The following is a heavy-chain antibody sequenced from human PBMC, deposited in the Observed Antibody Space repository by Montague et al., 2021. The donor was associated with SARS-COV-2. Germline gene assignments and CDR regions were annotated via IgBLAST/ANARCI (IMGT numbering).Heavy chain of an antibody. CDR3: ARVGRQQLVRLSGMDV. J-gene: IGHJ6*02. CDR1: GGSISSSSYY. D-gene: IGHD6-13*01. Sequence: SETLSLTCTVSGGSISSSSYYWGCIRQPPGKVLEWIGSIYYSGSTYYNPSLKSRVTILVDTSKNQFSLKLSSVTAADTAVYYCARVGRQQLVRLSGMDVWGQGTTVTVSS. V-gene: IGHV4-39*07. CDR2: IYYSGST.